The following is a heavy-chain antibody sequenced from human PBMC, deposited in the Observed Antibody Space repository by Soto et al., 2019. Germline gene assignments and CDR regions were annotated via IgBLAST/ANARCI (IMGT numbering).Heavy chain of an antibody. CDR2: IIPIFGTA. Sequence: QVQLVQSGAEEKKPGSSVKVSCKTSGGTFSSYAISWVRQAPGQGLEWMGGIIPIFGTANYAQKFQGRVTINADESTSTAAKALSSLRSEDTAVYYSARVRDNSGSYYHYWGHGALVPGSS. D-gene: IGHD1-26*01. V-gene: IGHV1-69*01. J-gene: IGHJ4*01. CDR1: GGTFSSYA. CDR3: ARVRDNSGSYYHY.